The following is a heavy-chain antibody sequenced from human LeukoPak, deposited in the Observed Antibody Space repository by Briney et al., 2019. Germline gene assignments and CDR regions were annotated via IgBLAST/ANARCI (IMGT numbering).Heavy chain of an antibody. CDR1: GGSFSGYY. J-gene: IGHJ3*02. CDR2: INHSGST. CDR3: ARGRWIAARLRNAFDI. Sequence: SETLSLTCAVYGGSFSGYYWSWIRQPPGKGLEWIGEINHSGSTNYNPSLKSRVTISVDTSKNQFSLKLSSVTAADTAVYYCARGRWIAARLRNAFDIWGQGTMVTVSS. D-gene: IGHD6-6*01. V-gene: IGHV4-34*01.